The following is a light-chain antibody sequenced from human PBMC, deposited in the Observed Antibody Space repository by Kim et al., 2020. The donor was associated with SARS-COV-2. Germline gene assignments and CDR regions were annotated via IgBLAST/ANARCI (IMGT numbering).Light chain of an antibody. V-gene: IGKV1-33*01. CDR3: QQFDDLPVT. J-gene: IGKJ4*01. CDR2: DTS. Sequence: SASVGDRVTITCQASQALGKYLNWYQQKPGKAPRLLIHDTSTLQTGVPPRFSGSGSGTDFTLTINTLQPEDIATYYCQQFDDLPVTFGGGTKLEI. CDR1: QALGKY.